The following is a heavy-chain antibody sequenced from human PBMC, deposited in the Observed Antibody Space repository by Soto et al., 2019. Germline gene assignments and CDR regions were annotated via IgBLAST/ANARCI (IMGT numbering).Heavy chain of an antibody. CDR3: ARAPRSSWYAP. V-gene: IGHV1-18*01. J-gene: IGHJ5*02. D-gene: IGHD6-13*01. CDR1: GYTFTSYG. Sequence: QVQLVQSGAEVKKPGASVKVSCKASGYTFTSYGISWVRQAPGQGLEWMGWISAYNGNTNYAQKLQGRVTMTTDTPASPAYMELRSLISDDTAVYSCARAPRSSWYAPWGQGTLVTGSS. CDR2: ISAYNGNT.